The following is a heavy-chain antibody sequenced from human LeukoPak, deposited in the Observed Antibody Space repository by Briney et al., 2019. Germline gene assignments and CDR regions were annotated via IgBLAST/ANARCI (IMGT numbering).Heavy chain of an antibody. CDR3: VNLAAVYGMDV. V-gene: IGHV3-64D*09. Sequence: PGGSLRLSCSASGFTFSSYAMHWVRQAPGKGLEYVSAISSNGGSTYYADSVKGRFTISRDNSKNTLYLQMSSLRAGDTAVYYCVNLAAVYGMDVWGQGTTVTVSS. CDR2: ISSNGGST. CDR1: GFTFSSYA. J-gene: IGHJ6*02. D-gene: IGHD6-13*01.